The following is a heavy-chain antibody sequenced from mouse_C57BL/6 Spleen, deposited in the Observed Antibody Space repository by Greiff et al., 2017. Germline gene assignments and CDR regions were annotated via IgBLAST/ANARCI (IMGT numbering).Heavy chain of an antibody. Sequence: EVKLMESGGGLVQPGASMRLSCAASGFTFTDYYMSWVRQPPGKGLEWLALIRNKANGYTTEYIASVKGRFTISSDDSQNILYLQMNTLRAEDSATYYYVKAPDGYYAMDYWGQGTSVTVSS. D-gene: IGHD2-3*01. CDR2: IRNKANGYTT. J-gene: IGHJ4*01. V-gene: IGHV7-4*01. CDR1: GFTFTDYY. CDR3: VKAPDGYYAMDY.